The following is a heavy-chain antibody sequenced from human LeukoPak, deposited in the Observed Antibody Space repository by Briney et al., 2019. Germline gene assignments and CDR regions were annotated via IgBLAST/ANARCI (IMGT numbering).Heavy chain of an antibody. Sequence: SETLSLTCAVYGGSFSGYYWSWLRQPPGKGLEWIGEINHSGSTNYNPSLKSRVTISVDTSKNQFSLKLSSVTAADTAVYYCARGVYQLPHYYFDYWGQGTLVTVSS. CDR1: GGSFSGYY. D-gene: IGHD2-2*01. CDR3: ARGVYQLPHYYFDY. CDR2: INHSGST. V-gene: IGHV4-34*01. J-gene: IGHJ4*02.